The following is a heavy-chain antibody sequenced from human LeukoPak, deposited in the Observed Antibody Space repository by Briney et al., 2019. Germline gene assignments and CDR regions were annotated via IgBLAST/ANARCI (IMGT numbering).Heavy chain of an antibody. Sequence: GASVKVSCKASGYTFTGYYIHWVRQAPGHGLEWMGWINPNSGGTDYAQKFQGRVTMTRDTSISTAYMELSRLRSDDTAVYYCAREEPYSSGWYRVPVRSWFDPWGQGTLVTISS. D-gene: IGHD6-19*01. CDR3: AREEPYSSGWYRVPVRSWFDP. J-gene: IGHJ5*02. CDR1: GYTFTGYY. V-gene: IGHV1-2*02. CDR2: INPNSGGT.